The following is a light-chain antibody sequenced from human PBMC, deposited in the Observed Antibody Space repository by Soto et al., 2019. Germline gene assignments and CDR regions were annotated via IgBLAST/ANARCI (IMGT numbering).Light chain of an antibody. V-gene: IGKV1-5*01. Sequence: DIQMTQSPSTLSASVGDSVTITCRASQSITIWLARYQQKPGKAPKLLIYDASSLEGGLPSRFSGSGSGTEFTLTSSGLQPDDFATYYCQQYNSFSWTFGQGTKVDIK. CDR3: QQYNSFSWT. J-gene: IGKJ1*01. CDR2: DAS. CDR1: QSITIW.